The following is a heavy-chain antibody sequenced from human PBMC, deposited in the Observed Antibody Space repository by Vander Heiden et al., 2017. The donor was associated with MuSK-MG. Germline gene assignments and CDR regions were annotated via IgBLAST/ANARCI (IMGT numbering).Heavy chain of an antibody. J-gene: IGHJ4*02. CDR1: GSTFSGYA. V-gene: IGHV3-23*01. CDR2: ISGSGGRT. CDR3: AKDEGNRMATIQLDY. D-gene: IGHD5-12*01. Sequence: EVQLLESGGGLVQPGGSLRLSCSASGSTFSGYAMSCVGQAPGKGLEWVSAISGSGGRTYYADSVKGRFTISRDNSKNTLYLQRNSLRAEDTAVYYCAKDEGNRMATIQLDYWGQGTLVTVSS.